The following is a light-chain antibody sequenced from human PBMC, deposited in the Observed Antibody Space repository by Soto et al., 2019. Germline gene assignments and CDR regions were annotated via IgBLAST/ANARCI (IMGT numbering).Light chain of an antibody. CDR1: SSDVGSYNR. CDR3: SLYTSSSTFV. J-gene: IGLJ2*01. Sequence: QSALTQPPSVSGSPGQSVTISCTGTSSDVGSYNRVSWYQQPPCTAPKLMIYEVSNRPSGVPDRVSGSKSGNTASLTISGLEAKDEADYSCSLYTSSSTFVFGGGTKLTVL. CDR2: EVS. V-gene: IGLV2-18*01.